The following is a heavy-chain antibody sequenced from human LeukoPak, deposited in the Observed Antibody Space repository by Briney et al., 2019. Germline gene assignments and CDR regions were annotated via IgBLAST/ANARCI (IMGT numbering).Heavy chain of an antibody. D-gene: IGHD3-10*01. CDR2: ISGSGTYI. V-gene: IGHV3-21*01. CDR3: ARDYGSGTSPPGY. CDR1: GFTFSTYS. Sequence: GGSLRLSCAASGFTFSTYSMNWVRQAPGKGLEWVSSISGSGTYIYYAESVKGRFTISRDNAKNSLYLQTNSLRAEDTAVYYCARDYGSGTSPPGYWGQGTLVTVSS. J-gene: IGHJ4*02.